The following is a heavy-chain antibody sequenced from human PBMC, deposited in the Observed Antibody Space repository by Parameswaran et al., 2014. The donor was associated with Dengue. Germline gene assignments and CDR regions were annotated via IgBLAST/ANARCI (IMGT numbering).Heavy chain of an antibody. D-gene: IGHD2-21*01. J-gene: IGHJ3*02. CDR3: ARFAVVKAFDI. CDR1: GGSISSSSYY. V-gene: IGHV4-39*01. Sequence: ASETLSLTCTVSGGSISSSSYYWAGSASPREGLEWIGSIYYSGSTYYNPSLKSRVTISVDTSKNQFSLKLSSVTAADTAVYYCARFAVVKAFDIWGQGTMVTVSS. CDR2: IYYSGST.